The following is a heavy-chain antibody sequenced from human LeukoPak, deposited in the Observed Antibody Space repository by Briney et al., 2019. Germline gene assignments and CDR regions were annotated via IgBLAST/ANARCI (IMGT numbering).Heavy chain of an antibody. CDR2: ISAYNGNT. CDR3: ARSPIARVAATTPYYMDV. Sequence: ASVTVSCTASGYTFTSYGISWVRQAPGQGLEWMGWISAYNGNTNYAQKLQGRVTMTTATSTSTGYMELRSLRSDDTALYYCARSPIARVAATTPYYMDVWGKGTTVTISS. D-gene: IGHD6-19*01. V-gene: IGHV1-18*01. J-gene: IGHJ6*03. CDR1: GYTFTSYG.